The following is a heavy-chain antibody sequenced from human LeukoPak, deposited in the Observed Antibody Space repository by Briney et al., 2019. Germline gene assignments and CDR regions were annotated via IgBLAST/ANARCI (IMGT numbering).Heavy chain of an antibody. D-gene: IGHD3-22*01. CDR2: ISAYNGNT. J-gene: IGHJ4*02. V-gene: IGHV1-18*01. CDR3: ATDQAYYYDSSGYY. Sequence: ASVTVSCKASGYTFTNYGISWVRQAPGQGLEWMGWISAYNGNTNYAQKLQGRVTMTTDTSTSTAYMELRSLRSDDTAVYYCATDQAYYYDSSGYYWGQGTLVTVSS. CDR1: GYTFTNYG.